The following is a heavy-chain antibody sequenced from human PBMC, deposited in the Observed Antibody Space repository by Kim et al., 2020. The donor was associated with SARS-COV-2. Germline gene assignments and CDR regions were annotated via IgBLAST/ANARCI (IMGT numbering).Heavy chain of an antibody. CDR2: MYYSGST. CDR1: GGSIGSSGYY. J-gene: IGHJ1*01. Sequence: SETLSLTCTVSGGSIGSSGYYWGWIRQPPGKGLEWIGSMYYSGSTYYNPSLKSRVTISVDTSKNLLSLKLSSVTAADTAVDYCARHSIGIVVPAAVTNLQHWGQGTLGTVSS. V-gene: IGHV4-39*01. CDR3: ARHSIGIVVPAAVTNLQH. D-gene: IGHD2-2*01.